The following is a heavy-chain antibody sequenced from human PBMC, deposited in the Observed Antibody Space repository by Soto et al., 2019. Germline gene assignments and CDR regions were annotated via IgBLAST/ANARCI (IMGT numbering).Heavy chain of an antibody. CDR1: GYNFISHY. Sequence: QVLLVQSGAEVTRPGASLKVSCKASGYNFISHYIHWVRQAPGQGLEWMGFINPSGGSTTHAQNFQGRLRMTRATSTSTVYMELSGLRSEAAAVYYCARDYLSSKSSLSYFDYWGQGTLVTVSS. J-gene: IGHJ4*02. V-gene: IGHV1-46*01. D-gene: IGHD2-2*01. CDR3: ARDYLSSKSSLSYFDY. CDR2: INPSGGST.